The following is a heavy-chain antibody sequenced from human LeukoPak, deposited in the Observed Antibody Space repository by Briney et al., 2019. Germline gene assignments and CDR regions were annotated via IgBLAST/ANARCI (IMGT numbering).Heavy chain of an antibody. D-gene: IGHD2-2*01. CDR3: ARDINQLLTVAWYNWFDP. CDR1: GGSISSSSYY. CDR2: IYYSGST. V-gene: IGHV4-39*07. J-gene: IGHJ5*02. Sequence: SETLSLACTVSGGSISSSSYYWGWIRQPPGKGLEWIGSIYYSGSTYYNPSLKSRVTISVDTSKNQFSLKLSSVTAADTAVYYCARDINQLLTVAWYNWFDPWGQGTLVTVSS.